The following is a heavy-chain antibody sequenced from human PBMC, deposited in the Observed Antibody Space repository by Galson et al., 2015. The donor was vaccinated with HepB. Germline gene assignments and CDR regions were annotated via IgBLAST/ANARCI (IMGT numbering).Heavy chain of an antibody. CDR2: INPNDGST. D-gene: IGHD3-22*01. Sequence: SVKVSCKASGYTFTSYYTHWVRQAPGQGLEWMGMINPNDGSTTYAQKFQGRVTMTRDTSTNTVYMELSSLRSDDTAVYYCARAKYYYDSSTYYLFDYWGQGTLVTVSS. CDR1: GYTFTSYY. CDR3: ARAKYYYDSSTYYLFDY. J-gene: IGHJ4*02. V-gene: IGHV1-46*01.